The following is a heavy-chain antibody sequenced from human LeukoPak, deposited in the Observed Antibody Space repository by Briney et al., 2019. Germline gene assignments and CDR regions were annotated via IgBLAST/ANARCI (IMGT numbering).Heavy chain of an antibody. J-gene: IGHJ2*01. CDR1: GFTFSSYD. D-gene: IGHD2-21*02. Sequence: GGSLRLSCAASGFTFSSYDMHWVGQATGKGLEWVSAIGTAGDTYYPGSVKGRFTISRENAKNSLYLQMNSLRAGGTAVYYCARVKYCGGDCDWYFEVWGRGTLVTVSS. CDR2: IGTAGDT. CDR3: ARVKYCGGDCDWYFEV. V-gene: IGHV3-13*04.